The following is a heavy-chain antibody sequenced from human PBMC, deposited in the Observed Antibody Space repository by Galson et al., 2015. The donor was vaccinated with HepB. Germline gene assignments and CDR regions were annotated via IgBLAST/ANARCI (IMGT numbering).Heavy chain of an antibody. CDR3: TTPTYCGGDCYPGAFDY. CDR1: GFTFSNAW. V-gene: IGHV3-15*01. CDR2: IKSKTDGGTT. J-gene: IGHJ4*02. Sequence: SLRLSCAASGFTFSNAWMSWVRQAPGKGLEWVGRIKSKTDGGTTDYAAPVKGRFTISRDDSKNTLYLQMNSLKTEDTAVYYCTTPTYCGGDCYPGAFDYWGQGTLVTVSS. D-gene: IGHD2-21*02.